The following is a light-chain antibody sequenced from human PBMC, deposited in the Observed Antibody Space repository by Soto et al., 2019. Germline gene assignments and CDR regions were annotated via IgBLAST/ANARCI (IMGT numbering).Light chain of an antibody. CDR3: QQFGYPPIT. CDR1: QSVSGSY. V-gene: IGKV3-20*01. Sequence: EIVLTQSPGTLSLSPGEGATLSCRASQSVSGSYLAWYQQKPGQAPRLLLYGASSRVTGIPDRFIGSGSGTDFTLTISSLEPEDFAVYYCQQFGYPPITFGQGTRLEIE. J-gene: IGKJ5*01. CDR2: GAS.